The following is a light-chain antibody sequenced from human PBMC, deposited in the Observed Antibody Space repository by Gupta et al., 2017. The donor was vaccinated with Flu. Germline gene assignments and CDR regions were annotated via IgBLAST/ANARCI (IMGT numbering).Light chain of an antibody. J-gene: IGLJ3*02. CDR3: AVCDDTLRGWV. V-gene: IGLV1-44*01. CDR1: GSNIGRNT. Sequence: QSVLTQAPSASGAPGQRVTISCSGGGSNIGRNTVTWHQQFPGTAPKLLIYNNHQRPSGVPDRFSGSKSGTSASLAISGLQSEEEADYYCAVCDDTLRGWVFGGGTKLTVL. CDR2: NNH.